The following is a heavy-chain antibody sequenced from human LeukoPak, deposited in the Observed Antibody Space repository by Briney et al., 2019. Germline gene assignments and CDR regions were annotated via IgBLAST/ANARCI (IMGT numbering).Heavy chain of an antibody. CDR2: IYRSGST. J-gene: IGHJ4*02. V-gene: IGHV4-34*01. CDR1: GGSFTGYS. CDR3: SMSRGYNFGQ. D-gene: IGHD5-18*01. Sequence: SETLSLTCAVYGGSFTGYSWNWIRQPPGKGLEWIGEIYRSGSTNYNPSLKSRVTISLDTSKKQFSLKLTSVTAADTAVYYCSMSRGYNFGQWGQGTLVTVSS.